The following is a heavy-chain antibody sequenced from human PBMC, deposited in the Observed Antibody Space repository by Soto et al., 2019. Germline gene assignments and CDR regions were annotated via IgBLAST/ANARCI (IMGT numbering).Heavy chain of an antibody. CDR2: IYYSGST. D-gene: IGHD2-21*01. CDR3: ARHGGGGRGYFDY. J-gene: IGHJ4*02. Sequence: SETLSLTCTVSGGSISSSSYYWGWIRQSPGKGLEWIGSIYYSGSTYYNPSLKSRVTISVDTSKNQFSLKLSSVTAADTAVYYCARHGGGGRGYFDYWGQGTLVTVSS. V-gene: IGHV4-39*01. CDR1: GGSISSSSYY.